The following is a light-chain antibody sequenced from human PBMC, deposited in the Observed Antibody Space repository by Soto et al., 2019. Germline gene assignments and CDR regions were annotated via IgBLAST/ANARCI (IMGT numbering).Light chain of an antibody. CDR2: GVT. CDR3: CSYAGFTTYV. J-gene: IGLJ1*01. Sequence: LTQPASVSGSPGQSITISCTGTSSNIDVFDLVSWYRQRPGKPPKLMIYGVTKRPSGVSDRFSGSRSGNTASLTISGLQAEDEADYYCCSYAGFTTYVFGSGTKVTVL. V-gene: IGLV2-23*02. CDR1: SSNIDVFDL.